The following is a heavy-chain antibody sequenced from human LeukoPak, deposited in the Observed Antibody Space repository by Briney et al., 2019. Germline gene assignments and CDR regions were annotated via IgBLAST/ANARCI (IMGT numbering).Heavy chain of an antibody. V-gene: IGHV5-51*01. D-gene: IGHD3-22*01. Sequence: GESLKISCKGIGDKFSTYWIGWVRQLPGKGLEWMGSIYLGDSDTRYSPSFQGRVSLSADKSASTAYLQWSSLKASDTAIYYCARRKFDSSGSAFFDYWGRGTLVTVSS. CDR1: GDKFSTYW. CDR3: ARRKFDSSGSAFFDY. CDR2: IYLGDSDT. J-gene: IGHJ4*02.